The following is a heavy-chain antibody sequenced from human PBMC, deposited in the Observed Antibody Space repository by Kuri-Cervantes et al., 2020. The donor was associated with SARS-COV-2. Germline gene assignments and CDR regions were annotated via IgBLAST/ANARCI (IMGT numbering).Heavy chain of an antibody. J-gene: IGHJ6*03. CDR1: GGSISSGDYY. CDR3: ARVRVLDTAMVRGRDYYYYMDV. Sequence: SETLSLTCTVSGGSISSGDYYWSWIRQPPGKGLEWIGYIYYSGSTYYNPSLKSRVTISVDTSKNQFSLKLSSVTAADTAVYYCARVRVLDTAMVRGRDYYYYMDVWGKGTTVTVSS. CDR2: IYYSGST. V-gene: IGHV4-30-4*08. D-gene: IGHD5-18*01.